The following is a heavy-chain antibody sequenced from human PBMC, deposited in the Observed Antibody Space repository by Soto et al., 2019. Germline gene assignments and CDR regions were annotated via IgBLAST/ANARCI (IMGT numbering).Heavy chain of an antibody. CDR2: INPNSGGT. CDR3: ARDGTTSGWHNWFEP. Sequence: CRASCCDCVWIYMDWVRQAPGQGLEWMGWINPNSGGTNYAQKFQGRVTMTRDTSISTAYMELSRLRSDDTAVYYCARDGTTSGWHNWFEPCGQGTLATSSS. J-gene: IGHJ5*02. CDR1: CCDCVWIY. V-gene: IGHV1-2*02. D-gene: IGHD6-19*01.